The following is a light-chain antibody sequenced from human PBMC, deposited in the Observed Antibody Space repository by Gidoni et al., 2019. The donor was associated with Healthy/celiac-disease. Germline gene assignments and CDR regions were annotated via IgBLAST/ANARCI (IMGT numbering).Light chain of an antibody. V-gene: IGLV3-1*01. CDR2: QDS. Sequence: SYERTQPPSVSVSPGQTASITCSGDQLGDKYACWYQQKPGQSPVLVIYQDSKRPSGIPERFSGSNSGNTATLTISGTQAMDEADYYCQAWDSSTMVFGGGTKLTVL. J-gene: IGLJ2*01. CDR3: QAWDSSTMV. CDR1: QLGDKY.